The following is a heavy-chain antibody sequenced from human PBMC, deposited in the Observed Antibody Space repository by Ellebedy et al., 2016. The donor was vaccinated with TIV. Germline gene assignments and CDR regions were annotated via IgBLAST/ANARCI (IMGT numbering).Heavy chain of an antibody. D-gene: IGHD3-22*01. Sequence: SETLSLXCTVSGGSISSGDYYCSWIRQPPGKGPEWIGYFYYSGSTYYNPSLKSRISISVDTSKNQFSLKLSSVTAADTAVYYCARVLRFGYYANYWGQGTLVTVSS. CDR2: FYYSGST. V-gene: IGHV4-30-4*08. CDR1: GGSISSGDYY. J-gene: IGHJ4*02. CDR3: ARVLRFGYYANY.